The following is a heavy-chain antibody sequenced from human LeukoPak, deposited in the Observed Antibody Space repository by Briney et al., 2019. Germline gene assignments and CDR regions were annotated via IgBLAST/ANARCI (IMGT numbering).Heavy chain of an antibody. V-gene: IGHV4-59*01. D-gene: IGHD7-27*01. J-gene: IGHJ3*02. Sequence: ASETLSLTCTVSGGSISSYYWSWIRQPPGKGLEWIGYISNSGSINYNPSLKSRVTTSVDTSKNHFSLNLSSVTAADTAVYYCARVGATFWGFDMWGQGTMVTVSS. CDR1: GGSISSYY. CDR2: ISNSGSI. CDR3: ARVGATFWGFDM.